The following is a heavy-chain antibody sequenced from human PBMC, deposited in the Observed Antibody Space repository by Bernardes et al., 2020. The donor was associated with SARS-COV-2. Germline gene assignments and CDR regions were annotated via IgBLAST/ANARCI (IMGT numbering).Heavy chain of an antibody. CDR1: WFSLSPSGMW. V-gene: IGHV2-70*11. Sequence: SGSTLSKPTQTLTLTCPFSWFSLSPSGMWVSWIRQPPGKALEWLARIDWDDDKYYSTSLKTRLTISKDTSKNQVVLTMTNMDPVDTATYYCARMNTAMGFDYWGQGTLVTVSS. D-gene: IGHD5-18*01. J-gene: IGHJ4*02. CDR2: IDWDDDK. CDR3: ARMNTAMGFDY.